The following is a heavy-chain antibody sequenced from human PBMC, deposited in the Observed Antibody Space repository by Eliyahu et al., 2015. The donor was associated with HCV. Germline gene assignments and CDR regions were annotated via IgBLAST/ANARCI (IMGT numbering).Heavy chain of an antibody. CDR3: ARDPSGDDVFDI. D-gene: IGHD1-26*01. Sequence: QARLVQSGAEVXEPGXXVXVXCKXSGXTFTSYGFNWVRQAPGQGLXWLGWISAYNGDTSYAQXLQGRLTMSTDTSTSTLYMELRSLRSDDTAVYYCARDPSGDDVFDIWGQGTMVIVPS. CDR1: GXTFTSYG. CDR2: ISAYNGDT. J-gene: IGHJ3*02. V-gene: IGHV1-18*01.